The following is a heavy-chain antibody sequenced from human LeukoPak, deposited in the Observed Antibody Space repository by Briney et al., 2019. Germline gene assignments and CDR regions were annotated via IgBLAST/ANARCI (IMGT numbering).Heavy chain of an antibody. J-gene: IGHJ4*02. CDR2: ISGSRSYT. CDR3: ARGLRYSTGWYYFDY. Sequence: PGGSLRLSCAASGFTFSSYAMSWVRQAPGKGLEWVSAISGSRSYTYYADSVKGRFTISRDNSKNTLYLQMNSLRAEDTAVYNCARGLRYSTGWYYFDYWAREPWSPSPQ. V-gene: IGHV3-23*01. CDR1: GFTFSSYA. D-gene: IGHD6-19*01.